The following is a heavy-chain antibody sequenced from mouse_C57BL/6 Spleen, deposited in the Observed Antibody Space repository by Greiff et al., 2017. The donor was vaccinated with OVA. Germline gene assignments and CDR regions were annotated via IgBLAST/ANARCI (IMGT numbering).Heavy chain of an antibody. CDR3: ARVGYYGSSYEENAMDY. Sequence: QVQLQQPGAELVRPGSSVKLSCKASGYTFTSYWMHWVKQRPIQGLEWIGNIDPSDSETHYNQKFKDKATLTVDKSSSPAYMQLSSLTSEDSAVYYCARVGYYGSSYEENAMDYWGQGTSVTVSS. V-gene: IGHV1-52*01. J-gene: IGHJ4*01. CDR2: IDPSDSET. D-gene: IGHD1-1*01. CDR1: GYTFTSYW.